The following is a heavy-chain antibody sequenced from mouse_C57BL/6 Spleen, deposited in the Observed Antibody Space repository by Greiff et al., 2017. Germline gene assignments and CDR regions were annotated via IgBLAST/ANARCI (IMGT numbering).Heavy chain of an antibody. CDR1: GFTFTDYY. V-gene: IGHV7-3*01. J-gene: IGHJ1*03. Sequence: EVKLVESGGGLVQPGGSLSLSCAASGFTFTDYYMSWVRQPPGKALEWLGFIRNKANGYTTEYSASVKGRFTISRDNSQSILYLQMNALRAEDSATYYCARYADGYYEYFDVWGTGTTVTVSS. CDR3: ARYADGYYEYFDV. CDR2: IRNKANGYTT. D-gene: IGHD2-3*01.